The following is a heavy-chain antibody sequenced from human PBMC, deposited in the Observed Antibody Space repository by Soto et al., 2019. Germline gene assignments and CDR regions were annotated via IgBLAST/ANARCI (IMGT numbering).Heavy chain of an antibody. D-gene: IGHD5-12*01. CDR2: INHSGST. Sequence: SETLSLTCAVYGGSFSGYYWSWIRQPPGKGLEWIGEINHSGSTNYNPSLKSRVTISVDTSKNQFSLKLSSVTAADTAVYYCARGLEDGYNWQWGQGTLVTVSS. J-gene: IGHJ4*02. CDR1: GGSFSGYY. V-gene: IGHV4-34*01. CDR3: ARGLEDGYNWQ.